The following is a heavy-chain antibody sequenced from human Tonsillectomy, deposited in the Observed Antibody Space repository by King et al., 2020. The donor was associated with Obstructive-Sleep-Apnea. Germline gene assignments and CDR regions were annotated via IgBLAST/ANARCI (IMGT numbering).Heavy chain of an antibody. Sequence: QLQESGPGLVKPSGTLALTCTISGDSISSSNWWSWVRQPPGKGLEWIGETSHSGSSNYNPSLKSRVTISRDTSRNQFSLRLNSVTAADTAVYYCARRIADGFDYWDQGTLVTVSS. CDR1: GDSISSSNW. D-gene: IGHD2-21*01. V-gene: IGHV4-4*02. CDR3: ARRIADGFDY. CDR2: TSHSGSS. J-gene: IGHJ4*02.